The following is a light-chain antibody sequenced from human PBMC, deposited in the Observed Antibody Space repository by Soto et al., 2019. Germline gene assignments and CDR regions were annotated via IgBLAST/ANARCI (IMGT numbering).Light chain of an antibody. J-gene: IGLJ3*02. Sequence: QSVLTQPPSVSGAPGQTVTISCTGSSSNIGADTDVHWYQQVPGTAPKLLIYDNTNRPSGVPDRFSGSNSAASASLAITGVQGDDEADYYCQSYDSYLSGSRVFGGGTQLTVL. CDR2: DNT. CDR1: SSNIGADTD. CDR3: QSYDSYLSGSRV. V-gene: IGLV1-40*01.